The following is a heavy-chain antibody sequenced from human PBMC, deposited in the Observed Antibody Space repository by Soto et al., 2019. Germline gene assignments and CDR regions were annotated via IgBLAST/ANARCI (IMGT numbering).Heavy chain of an antibody. V-gene: IGHV3-30-3*01. J-gene: IGHJ4*02. CDR3: ARGVSGSYSGGYYFDY. D-gene: IGHD1-26*01. CDR1: GFTFSSYS. Sequence: GGSLSLSCAASGFTFSSYSMHWVRQAPGKGLEWVAVISYDGSNKYYADSVKGRFTISRDNSKNTLYLQMNSLRAEDTAVYYCARGVSGSYSGGYYFDYWGQGTLVTVPQ. CDR2: ISYDGSNK.